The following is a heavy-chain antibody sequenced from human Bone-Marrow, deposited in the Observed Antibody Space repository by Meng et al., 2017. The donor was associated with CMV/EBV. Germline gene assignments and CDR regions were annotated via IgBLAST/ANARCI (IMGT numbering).Heavy chain of an antibody. CDR3: ARGDGSGSYFRYYFDY. V-gene: IGHV1-69*05. CDR2: IIPIFGTA. D-gene: IGHD1-26*01. J-gene: IGHJ4*02. Sequence: SGGTFSSYAISWVRQAPGQGLEWMGGIIPIFGTANYAQKFQGRVTITTDESTSTAYMELSSLRSEDTAVYYCARGDGSGSYFRYYFDYWGQGTLVTVSS. CDR1: GGTFSSYA.